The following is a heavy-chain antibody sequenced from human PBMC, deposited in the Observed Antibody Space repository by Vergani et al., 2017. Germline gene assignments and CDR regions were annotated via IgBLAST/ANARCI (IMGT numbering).Heavy chain of an antibody. CDR3: ARHSTVEWLVKLGWIDP. CDR1: GASIRSSNYY. D-gene: IGHD6-19*01. CDR2: IYYSGST. Sequence: QLQLQESGPGLVKPSATLSLTCSVSGASIRSSNYYWGWIRQPPGKALEWIASIYYSGSTYYNPSLKSRVTISVDTSKNQFSLQLSSVTAADTAVYFCARHSTVEWLVKLGWIDPWGQGILVTVSS. J-gene: IGHJ5*02. V-gene: IGHV4-39*01.